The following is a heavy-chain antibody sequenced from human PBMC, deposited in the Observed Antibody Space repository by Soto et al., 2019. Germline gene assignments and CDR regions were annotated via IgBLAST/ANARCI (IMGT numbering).Heavy chain of an antibody. CDR2: ISGSGGST. V-gene: IGHV3-23*01. D-gene: IGHD3-9*01. J-gene: IGHJ5*02. CDR1: GFTFSSYA. CDR3: AKDGNPIPYLTGYYRLGWFDP. Sequence: EVQLLESGGGLVQPGGSLRLSCAASGFTFSSYAMSWVRQAPGKGLEWVSAISGSGGSTYYADSVKGRFTISRDNAKNTLYLQINSLRAEDTAVYYCAKDGNPIPYLTGYYRLGWFDPWGPGTLVTVSS.